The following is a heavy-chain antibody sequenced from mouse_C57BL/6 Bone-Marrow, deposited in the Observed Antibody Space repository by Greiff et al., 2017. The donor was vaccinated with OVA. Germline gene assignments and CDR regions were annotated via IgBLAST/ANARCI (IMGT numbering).Heavy chain of an antibody. J-gene: IGHJ1*03. CDR2: INYDGSST. CDR1: GFTFSDYY. Sequence: EVKVVESEGGLVQPGSSMKLSCTASGFTFSDYYMAWVRQVPEKGLEWVANINYDGSSTYSLYSLKSRFIISRDNAKNSLYLQMSSLKSEDTATYYCARDQGDCWYFDVWGTGTTVTVSS. CDR3: ARDQGDCWYFDV. V-gene: IGHV5-16*01. D-gene: IGHD2-13*01.